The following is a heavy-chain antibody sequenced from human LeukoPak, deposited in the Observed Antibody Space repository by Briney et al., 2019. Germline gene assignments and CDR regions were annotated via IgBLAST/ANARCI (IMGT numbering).Heavy chain of an antibody. CDR1: GFTFSSYG. V-gene: IGHV3-23*01. CDR2: ISGSGGST. D-gene: IGHD3-16*01. Sequence: PGGSLRLSCAASGFTFSSYGMSWVRQAPGKGLEWVSAISGSGGSTYYADSVKGRFTISRDNSKNTLYLQMNSLRAEDTAVYYCAKDSLGEPVLGGYWGQGTLVTVSS. J-gene: IGHJ4*02. CDR3: AKDSLGEPVLGGY.